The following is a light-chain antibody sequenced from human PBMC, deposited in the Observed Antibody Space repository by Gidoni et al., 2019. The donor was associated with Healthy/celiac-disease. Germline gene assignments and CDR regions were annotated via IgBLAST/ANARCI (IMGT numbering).Light chain of an antibody. CDR3: QQYGSSHFT. CDR2: GAS. V-gene: IGKV3-20*01. J-gene: IGKJ3*01. Sequence: EIVLTQSPGTLSVSPGERATLSCRASQSVSSSYLAWDQQKPGQAPRLLIYGASRRATGTPDRLSVSGSGADFTLTISGLEPEDFAVYYCQQYGSSHFTFGPGTKVDIK. CDR1: QSVSSSY.